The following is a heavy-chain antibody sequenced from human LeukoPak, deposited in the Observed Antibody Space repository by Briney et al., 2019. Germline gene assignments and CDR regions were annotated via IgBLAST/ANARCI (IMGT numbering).Heavy chain of an antibody. CDR1: GFTFSSYV. Sequence: GGSLRLSCAASGFTFSSYVMNWVRQAPGKGLEWVSAISGSGGSTYYADSVKGRFTISRDNSENTLYLQMNSLRAEGTAVYYCAKDVSGRIYSGSGSYPGYYYAMDVWGKGTTVTVSS. CDR3: AKDVSGRIYSGSGSYPGYYYAMDV. CDR2: ISGSGGST. J-gene: IGHJ6*04. D-gene: IGHD3-10*01. V-gene: IGHV3-23*01.